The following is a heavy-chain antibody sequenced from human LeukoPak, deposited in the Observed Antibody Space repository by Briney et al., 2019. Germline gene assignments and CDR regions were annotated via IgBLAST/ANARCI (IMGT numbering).Heavy chain of an antibody. V-gene: IGHV1-69*13. J-gene: IGHJ3*02. Sequence: GASVKVSCKASGGTFSSYAISWVRQAPGQGLEWMGGIIPIFGTANYAQKFQGRVTITADESTSTAYMELSSLRSEDTAVYYCARGSHPLVPAAIAPDGAFDIWGQGTMVTVSS. D-gene: IGHD2-2*02. CDR1: GGTFSSYA. CDR3: ARGSHPLVPAAIAPDGAFDI. CDR2: IIPIFGTA.